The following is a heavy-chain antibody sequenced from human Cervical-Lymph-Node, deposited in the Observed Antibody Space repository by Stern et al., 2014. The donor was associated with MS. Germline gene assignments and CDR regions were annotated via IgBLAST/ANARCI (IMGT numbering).Heavy chain of an antibody. V-gene: IGHV3-15*01. CDR2: IKPKTAGETT. Sequence: VQLVQSGGGLVEPGGSLRLSCAASGFIFSKAWMTWVRQAPGKGLEWVGRIKPKTAGETTNYSTPVQGRFTISRDDSKNIMFLHMSSLRTDDTAVYYCTTDEVANFAHWGPGILVTVSS. CDR1: GFIFSKAW. CDR3: TTDEVANFAH. J-gene: IGHJ5*02.